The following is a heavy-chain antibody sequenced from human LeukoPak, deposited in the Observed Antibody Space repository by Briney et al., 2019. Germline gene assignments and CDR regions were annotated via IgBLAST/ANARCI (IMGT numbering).Heavy chain of an antibody. CDR2: IYYSGST. V-gene: IGHV4-59*01. D-gene: IGHD4-23*01. CDR1: GGSISSYY. Sequence: SETLSLTCTVSGGSISSYYWSWIRQPPGKGLEWIGYIYYSGSTDYNPSLKSRVTISVDTSKNQFSLKLSSVTAADTAVYYCARSLAAGPGGNLPLDYWGQGTLVTVSS. J-gene: IGHJ4*02. CDR3: ARSLAAGPGGNLPLDY.